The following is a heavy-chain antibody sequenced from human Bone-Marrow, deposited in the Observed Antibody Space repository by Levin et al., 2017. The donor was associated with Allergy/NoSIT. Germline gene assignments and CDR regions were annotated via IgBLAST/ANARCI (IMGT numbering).Heavy chain of an antibody. Sequence: ASVKVSCKTSGYSFTSYYIHWVRRAPGQGLEWVGIINPRDGTRSYAQKFQGRITMTRDTSTTTVYMELSSLRSEDTAVYYCASAPTLAGYSFDYWGQGTLVTVSS. V-gene: IGHV1-46*01. J-gene: IGHJ4*02. CDR2: INPRDGTR. CDR1: GYSFTSYY. CDR3: ASAPTLAGYSFDY. D-gene: IGHD2-15*01.